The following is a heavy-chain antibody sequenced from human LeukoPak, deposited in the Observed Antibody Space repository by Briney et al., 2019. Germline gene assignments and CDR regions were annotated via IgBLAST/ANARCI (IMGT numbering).Heavy chain of an antibody. D-gene: IGHD6-19*01. Sequence: GGSLRLSCAASGFSFSTYALSWVRQAPGKGLEWVSATGGNGAKTYYADSVRGRFTIPRDNSKNTLYLQMNSLRAEDTAVYYCAKDFGWPFDYWGQGTLVTVSS. V-gene: IGHV3-23*01. CDR3: AKDFGWPFDY. CDR1: GFSFSTYA. CDR2: TGGNGAKT. J-gene: IGHJ4*02.